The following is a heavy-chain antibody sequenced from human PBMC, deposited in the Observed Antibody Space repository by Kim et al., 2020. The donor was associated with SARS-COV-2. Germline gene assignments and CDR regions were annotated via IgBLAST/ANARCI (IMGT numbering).Heavy chain of an antibody. D-gene: IGHD6-13*01. V-gene: IGHV1-2*04. J-gene: IGHJ4*02. CDR3: ARVGQQLEFDY. Sequence: NYAQKFQGWVTMTRDTSISTAYMELSRLRSDDTAVYYCARVGQQLEFDYWGQGTLVTVSS.